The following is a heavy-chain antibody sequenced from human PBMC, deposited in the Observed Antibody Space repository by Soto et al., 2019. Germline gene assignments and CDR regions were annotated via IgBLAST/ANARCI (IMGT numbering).Heavy chain of an antibody. Sequence: QVQLVESGGGVVQPGRSLRLSCAASGFTFSSYAMHWVRQAPGKGLEWVAVISYDGSNKYYADSVKGRFTISRDNSKNTLYLQMNSLRAEDTAVYYCAPWGFGQWGFDYLGQGTLVTVSS. CDR2: ISYDGSNK. CDR1: GFTFSSYA. V-gene: IGHV3-30-3*01. J-gene: IGHJ4*02. CDR3: APWGFGQWGFDY. D-gene: IGHD3-10*01.